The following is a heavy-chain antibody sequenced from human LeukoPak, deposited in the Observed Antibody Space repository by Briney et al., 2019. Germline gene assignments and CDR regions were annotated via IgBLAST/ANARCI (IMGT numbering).Heavy chain of an antibody. J-gene: IGHJ4*02. D-gene: IGHD3-16*02. CDR3: ARDWGSYRYGSFDY. CDR2: INHSGST. CDR1: GGSFSGYY. Sequence: PSETLSLTCAVYGGSFSGYYWSWIRQPPGKGLEWIGEINHSGSTNYNPSLKSRVTISVDTSKNQFSLKLSSVTAADTAVYYCARDWGSYRYGSFDYWGQGTLVTASS. V-gene: IGHV4-34*01.